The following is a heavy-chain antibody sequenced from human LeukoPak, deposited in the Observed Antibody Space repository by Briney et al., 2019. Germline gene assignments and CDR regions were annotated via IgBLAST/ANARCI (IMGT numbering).Heavy chain of an antibody. CDR3: ARDVWTGVAVSDY. V-gene: IGHV3-7*01. CDR2: IKEDGSIQ. J-gene: IGHJ4*02. Sequence: GGSLRLSCVASGFTFSSYWMTWVHQAPGKGLEWLANIKEDGSIQYYLDSVRGRFTISRDNAKTSVYLQLNSLRADDTAVYYCARDVWTGVAVSDYWGQGTLVTVSS. CDR1: GFTFSSYW. D-gene: IGHD6-19*01.